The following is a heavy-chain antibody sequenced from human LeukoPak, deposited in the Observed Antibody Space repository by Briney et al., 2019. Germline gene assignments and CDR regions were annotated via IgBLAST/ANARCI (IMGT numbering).Heavy chain of an antibody. J-gene: IGHJ4*02. CDR3: ARDRGGSDYGY. CDR1: GFTFSSYE. Sequence: PGGSLRLSCAASGFTFSSYEMNWVRQAPGKGLEWVSYISSSGSTIYYADSVKGRFTISRGNAKNSLYLQMNSLRAEDTAVYYCARDRGGSDYGYWGQGTLVTVSS. V-gene: IGHV3-48*03. D-gene: IGHD1-26*01. CDR2: ISSSGSTI.